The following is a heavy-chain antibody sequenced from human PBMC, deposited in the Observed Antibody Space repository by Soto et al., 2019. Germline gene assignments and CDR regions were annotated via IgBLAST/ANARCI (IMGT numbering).Heavy chain of an antibody. Sequence: SETLSLTCTVSGGSISRFSWNWIRQPAGKGLEWIGRMYTSGSNYNPSLRSRITISLDTSKNQISLQLSSVTAADTAVYYRARRMVEQRETSEANWLDPWGQGIPVTVSS. D-gene: IGHD2-8*01. J-gene: IGHJ5*02. CDR3: ARRMVEQRETSEANWLDP. CDR2: MYTSGS. V-gene: IGHV4-4*07. CDR1: GGSISRFS.